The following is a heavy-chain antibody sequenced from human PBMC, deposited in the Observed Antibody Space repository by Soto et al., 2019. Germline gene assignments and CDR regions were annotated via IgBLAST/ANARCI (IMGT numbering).Heavy chain of an antibody. CDR1: GFTFSSYA. CDR3: ARFKGCSGGSCYAYFDY. V-gene: IGHV3-30-3*01. J-gene: IGHJ4*02. CDR2: ISSDGSNN. D-gene: IGHD2-15*01. Sequence: QVQLVESGGGVVQPGGSLRLSCAASGFTFSSYAMHWVRQAPGKGLEWVAVISSDGSNNYYADSVKGRFTISRDNSKNTLYLQMNSLRAEDTALYYCARFKGCSGGSCYAYFDYWGQGTLVTVSS.